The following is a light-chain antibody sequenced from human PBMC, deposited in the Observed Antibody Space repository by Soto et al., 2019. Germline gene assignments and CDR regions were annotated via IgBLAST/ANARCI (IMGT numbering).Light chain of an antibody. J-gene: IGLJ1*01. Sequence: QSALTQPASVSGSPGQSITISSTGTSSDVGGYNYVSWYQQHPGKAPKLIIYEVSNRPSGVSNRFSGSKSDNTASLTISGLQAEDEADYYCSSYTSSNTYVFGTGTKVTVL. CDR1: SSDVGGYNY. V-gene: IGLV2-14*01. CDR3: SSYTSSNTYV. CDR2: EVS.